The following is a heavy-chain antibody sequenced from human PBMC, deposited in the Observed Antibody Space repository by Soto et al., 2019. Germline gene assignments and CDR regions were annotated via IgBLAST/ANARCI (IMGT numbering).Heavy chain of an antibody. J-gene: IGHJ6*02. CDR3: ARDPYPPSSSWYGGMDV. CDR2: ISSSSSYT. CDR1: GFTFSDYY. Sequence: LRLSCAASGFTFSDYYMSWIRQAPGKGLEWVSYISSSSSYTNYADSVKGRFTISRDNAKNSLYLQMNSLRAEDTAVYYCARDPYPPSSSWYGGMDVWGQGTTVTVSS. D-gene: IGHD6-13*01. V-gene: IGHV3-11*06.